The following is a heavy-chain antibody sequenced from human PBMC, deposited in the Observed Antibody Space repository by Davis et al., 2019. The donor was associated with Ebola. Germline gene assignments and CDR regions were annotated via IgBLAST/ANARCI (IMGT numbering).Heavy chain of an antibody. CDR1: GFTVSSNY. CDR3: ERGGINYYDSSGYDY. Sequence: GESLKISCAASGFTVSSNYMSWVRQAPGKGLEWVSVIYSGGSTYYADSVKGRFTISRDNSKNTPYLQMNSLRAEDTAVYYCERGGINYYDSSGYDYWGQGTLVTVSS. J-gene: IGHJ4*02. D-gene: IGHD3-22*01. CDR2: IYSGGST. V-gene: IGHV3-66*01.